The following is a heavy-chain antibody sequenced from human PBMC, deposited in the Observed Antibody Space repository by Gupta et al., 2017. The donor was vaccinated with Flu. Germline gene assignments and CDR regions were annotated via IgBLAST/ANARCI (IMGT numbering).Heavy chain of an antibody. CDR2: VNPGPGSA. V-gene: IGHV1-46*01. CDR1: GYTFTSHY. D-gene: IGHD3-10*01. CDR3: ARDIARGGDA. J-gene: IGHJ5*02. Sequence: QVQLVQSGAEVKKPGASVKVSCKASGYTFTSHYIHWVRRAPGQGPEWMGVVNPGPGSAGYAQKFQGRITMTSETSTSTVYMEVNSLRSEDTAIYFCARDIARGGDAWGQGTLVTVSS.